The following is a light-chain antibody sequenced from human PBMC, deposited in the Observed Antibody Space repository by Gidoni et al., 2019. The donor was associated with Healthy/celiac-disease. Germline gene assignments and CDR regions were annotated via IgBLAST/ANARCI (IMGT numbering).Light chain of an antibody. Sequence: EIVLTQSPATLSLSPGERATISCRASQSVRSYLAWYQQKPGQAPRLLIYDASNRATGIPARFSGSGSGTDFTLTISSLEPEDFAVYYCQQRSNWPPLTFXXXTKVEIK. CDR3: QQRSNWPPLT. CDR2: DAS. J-gene: IGKJ1*01. V-gene: IGKV3-11*01. CDR1: QSVRSY.